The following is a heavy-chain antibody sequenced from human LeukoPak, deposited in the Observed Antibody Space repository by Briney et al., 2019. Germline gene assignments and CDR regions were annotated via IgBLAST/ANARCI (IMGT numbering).Heavy chain of an antibody. CDR2: FDPEGGET. CDR3: ATLNFYYDSSGYYLNPPVDWFDP. CDR1: GYTLTELS. D-gene: IGHD3-22*01. J-gene: IGHJ5*02. V-gene: IGHV1-24*01. Sequence: ASVKVSCKVSGYTLTELSMHWVRQAPGKGLEWMGGFDPEGGETIYAQKFQGRVTMTEDTSTDTAYMELSSLRSEDTAVYYCATLNFYYDSSGYYLNPPVDWFDPWGQGTLVTVSS.